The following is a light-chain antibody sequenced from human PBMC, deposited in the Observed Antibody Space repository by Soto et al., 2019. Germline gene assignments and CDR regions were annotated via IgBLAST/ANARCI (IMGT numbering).Light chain of an antibody. J-gene: IGKJ4*01. CDR3: QKYNNGGPLT. CDR2: AAS. CDR1: EGFSNY. Sequence: DIQITHPPSVISGSVVDDVTITCRLSEGFSNYLAWFQQKPGKAPSLLIYAASTLHSGAPARISGSGSGTDFPLTINVLQPDYVATDFCQKYNNGGPLTFGGGTKVDIK. V-gene: IGKV1-27*01.